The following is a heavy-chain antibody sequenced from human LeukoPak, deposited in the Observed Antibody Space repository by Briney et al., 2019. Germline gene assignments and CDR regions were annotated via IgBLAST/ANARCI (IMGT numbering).Heavy chain of an antibody. V-gene: IGHV4-4*07. Sequence: SETLSLTFTVSGGAMSNYYWTWIRQPAGKGLEWIGRIYTSGNTNCNPSLESRVTMSVDTSKNQFSLKLNSLTAADTAVYYCARDVRDWSGKSNWFDPWGQGTLVTVSS. CDR3: ARDVRDWSGKSNWFDP. J-gene: IGHJ5*02. D-gene: IGHD3-3*01. CDR1: GGAMSNYY. CDR2: IYTSGNT.